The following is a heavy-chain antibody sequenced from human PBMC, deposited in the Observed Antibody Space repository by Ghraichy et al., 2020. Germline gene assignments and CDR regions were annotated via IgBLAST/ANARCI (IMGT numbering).Heavy chain of an antibody. CDR2: ISGYNEKT. CDR1: GYTFTSYG. V-gene: IGHV1-18*01. D-gene: IGHD2-2*01. J-gene: IGHJ6*02. Sequence: ASVKVSCKASGYTFTSYGLSWLRQAPGQGLEWIGWISGYNEKTRYAQKFQGRATVTIDTSTSTGYLELRSLRGDDTAMYYCGRDSVVVVEGAARVAMDVWGQGTMVIVSS. CDR3: GRDSVVVVEGAARVAMDV.